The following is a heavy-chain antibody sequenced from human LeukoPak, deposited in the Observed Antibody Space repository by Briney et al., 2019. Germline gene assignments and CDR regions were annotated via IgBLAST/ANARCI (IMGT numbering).Heavy chain of an antibody. J-gene: IGHJ4*02. Sequence: PGGSLRLSCAAPGFTFSADAMGWVRQAPGKGLEWVSGVCASGRCTFYAPSVRGRFTVSADNARNSLYLQMNSLRVEDTAVYYCARDHNYAFDNWGQGTLVTVSS. V-gene: IGHV3-23*01. CDR2: VCASGRCT. CDR1: GFTFSADA. D-gene: IGHD1-1*01. CDR3: ARDHNYAFDN.